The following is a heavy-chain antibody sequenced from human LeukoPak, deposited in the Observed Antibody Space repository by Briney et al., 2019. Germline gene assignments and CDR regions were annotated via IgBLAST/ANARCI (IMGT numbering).Heavy chain of an antibody. J-gene: IGHJ4*02. CDR2: IKQDGSEK. CDR3: ARVQGYNWNDRGRFDY. V-gene: IGHV3-7*01. D-gene: IGHD1-1*01. Sequence: PGGSLRLSCAASGFTFSSYWMSWVRQAPGKGLEWVANIKQDGSEKYYVDSVKGRFTISRDNAKNSLYLQMNSLRAEDTAVYYCARVQGYNWNDRGRFDYWGQGTLVTVSS. CDR1: GFTFSSYW.